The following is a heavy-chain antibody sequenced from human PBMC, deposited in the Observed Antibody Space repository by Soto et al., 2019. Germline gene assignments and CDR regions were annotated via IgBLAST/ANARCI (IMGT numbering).Heavy chain of an antibody. J-gene: IGHJ4*02. CDR1: GFTFSSYA. CDR2: ISGSGGST. Sequence: GSLRLSCAASGFTFSSYAMNWVRQAPGKGLEWVSAISGSGGSTYYADSVKGRFTISRDNSKNTLYLQMNSLIAEYTVVYYCAKNKVSLECYYECSCSLDYWDQGALVTVSS. CDR3: AKNKVSLECYYECSCSLDY. D-gene: IGHD3-22*01. V-gene: IGHV3-23*01.